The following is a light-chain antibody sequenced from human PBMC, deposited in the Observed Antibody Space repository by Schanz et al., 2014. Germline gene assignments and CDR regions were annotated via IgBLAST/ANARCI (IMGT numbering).Light chain of an antibody. CDR3: QQYGNSPRT. V-gene: IGKV3-20*01. CDR2: GAS. Sequence: EIVLTQSPGTLSLSPGERATLSCRASQSVSSTYLAWYQQKPSQAPRLLIYGASSRATGIPDRFSGSGSGTDFTLTISRLEPEDCAVYYCQQYGNSPRTFGQGTKVEIK. CDR1: QSVSSTY. J-gene: IGKJ1*01.